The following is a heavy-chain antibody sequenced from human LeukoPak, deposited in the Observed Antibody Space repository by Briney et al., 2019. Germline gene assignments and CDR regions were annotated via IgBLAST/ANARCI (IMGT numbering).Heavy chain of an antibody. Sequence: SETLSLTSTVSGGSISSSSYYWGWIRQPPGKGLEWIGSIYYSGSTYYIPSLKSRVTISVDTSKNQFSLKLSSVTAADTAVYYCARDRKQLFTRLTKYYFDYWGQGTLVTVSS. D-gene: IGHD3-10*01. V-gene: IGHV4-39*07. J-gene: IGHJ4*02. CDR1: GGSISSSSYY. CDR2: IYYSGST. CDR3: ARDRKQLFTRLTKYYFDY.